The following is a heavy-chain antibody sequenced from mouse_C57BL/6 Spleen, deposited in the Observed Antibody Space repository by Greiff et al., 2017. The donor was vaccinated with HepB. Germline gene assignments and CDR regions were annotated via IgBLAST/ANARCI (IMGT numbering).Heavy chain of an antibody. V-gene: IGHV1-39*01. CDR3: ARTGTRVVATHWYFDV. Sequence: EVQLLQSGPELVKPGASVKISCKASGYSFTDYNMNWVKQSNGKSLEWIGGIIPYYGTTSYNQKFKGKATLTVDQSSSTAYLQLISLTSEDSAVYYCARTGTRVVATHWYFDVWGQGTTLTVSS. D-gene: IGHD1-1*01. J-gene: IGHJ2*01. CDR2: IIPYYGTT. CDR1: GYSFTDYN.